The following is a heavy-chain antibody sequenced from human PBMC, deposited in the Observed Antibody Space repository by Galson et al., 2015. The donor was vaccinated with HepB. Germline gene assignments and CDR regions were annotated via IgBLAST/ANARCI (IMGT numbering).Heavy chain of an antibody. CDR3: AKEAPLCGGDCFSFDFDS. V-gene: IGHV3-23*01. D-gene: IGHD2-21*02. CDR1: GFTFSNFA. Sequence: SLRLSCAASGFTFSNFAMTWVRQAPGKGLEWVSEISGNGLSTYYADSVKGRFSISRDKSKNTLYLQMNSLRAEDTAVYYCAKEAPLCGGDCFSFDFDSWGQGILVTVSS. CDR2: ISGNGLST. J-gene: IGHJ4*02.